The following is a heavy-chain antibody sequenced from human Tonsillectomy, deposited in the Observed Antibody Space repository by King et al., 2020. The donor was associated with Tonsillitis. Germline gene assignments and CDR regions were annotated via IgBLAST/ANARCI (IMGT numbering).Heavy chain of an antibody. CDR1: GFTFSNYA. CDR2: ISNSGDDT. CDR3: AKELSVGVRHGMEV. D-gene: IGHD1-26*01. Sequence: VQLVESGGGLVQPGGSLRLSCAASGFTFSNYAMNWVRQAPGKGLEWASAISNSGDDTYYADSVKGRFTISRDNSKNTLYLQMNSLRAEDAAVYYCAKELSVGVRHGMEVWGQGTTVTVSS. J-gene: IGHJ6*02. V-gene: IGHV3-23*04.